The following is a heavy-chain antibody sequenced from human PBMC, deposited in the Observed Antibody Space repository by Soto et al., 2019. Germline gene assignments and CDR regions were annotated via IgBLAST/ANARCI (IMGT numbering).Heavy chain of an antibody. V-gene: IGHV1-69*06. CDR1: GGTFSSYA. Sequence: QVQLVQSGAEVKKTGSSVKVSCKASGGTFSSYAISWVRQAPGQGLEWMGGIIPIFGTANYAQKFQGRVRITAEKSTSTAYMELSSLRTEDTAVYYWARGRYCSGGSCSDFDDWIQVTRFPASS. CDR3: ARGRYCSGGSCSDFDD. D-gene: IGHD2-15*01. CDR2: IIPIFGTA. J-gene: IGHJ4*02.